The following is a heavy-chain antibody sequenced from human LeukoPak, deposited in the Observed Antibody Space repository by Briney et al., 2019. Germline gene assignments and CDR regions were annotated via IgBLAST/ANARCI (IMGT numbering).Heavy chain of an antibody. D-gene: IGHD6-13*01. V-gene: IGHV4-30-4*08. CDR2: VYYSGST. Sequence: SETLSLTCTVSGGSLSSGDYYWSWIRQPPGKGLEWIGFVYYSGSTYYNPSLKSPVSISVDTSKNQFSLKLSSVTAADTAVYYCARGGDYYSSSWHRVDYWGQGTLVTVSS. J-gene: IGHJ4*02. CDR3: ARGGDYYSSSWHRVDY. CDR1: GGSLSSGDYY.